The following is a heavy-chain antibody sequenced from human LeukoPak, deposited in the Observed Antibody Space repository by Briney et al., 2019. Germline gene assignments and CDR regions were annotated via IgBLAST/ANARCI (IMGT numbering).Heavy chain of an antibody. D-gene: IGHD5-12*01. V-gene: IGHV3-7*03. J-gene: IGHJ4*02. CDR2: IKPDGSDK. CDR1: GFTFSDYY. CDR3: AGVGSGYCVDY. Sequence: GGSLRLSCAASGFTFSDYYMSWIRQAPGKGLEWVASIKPDGSDKYYVDSVKGRFTISRDNAKNSLYLQMNSLRAEDTAVYYCAGVGSGYCVDYWGQGTLVTVPS.